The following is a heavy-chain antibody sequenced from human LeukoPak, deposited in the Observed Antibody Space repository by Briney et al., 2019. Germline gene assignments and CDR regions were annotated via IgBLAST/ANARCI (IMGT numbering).Heavy chain of an antibody. CDR2: IYYSGST. CDR1: GGSISSSSYY. V-gene: IGHV4-39*01. J-gene: IGHJ4*02. CDR3: AKQRAPALIDY. Sequence: SETLSLTCTVSGGSISSSSYYWGWIRQTPGKGLEWIGSIYYSGSTYYNPSLKSRVTISVDTSKNQFSLKLSSVTAADTAVYYCAKQRAPALIDYWGQGTLVTVSS. D-gene: IGHD1-26*01.